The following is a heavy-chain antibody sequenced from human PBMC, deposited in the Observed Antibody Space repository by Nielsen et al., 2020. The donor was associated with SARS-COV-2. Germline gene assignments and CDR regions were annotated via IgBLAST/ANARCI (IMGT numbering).Heavy chain of an antibody. J-gene: IGHJ4*02. CDR2: INTNTGNP. Sequence: WVRQAPGQGLEWMGRINTNTGNPTYAQGFTGRFVFSLDTSVSTAYLQISNLKAEDGAVYYCLGSFGGGDFDYWGQGTLVTVSS. V-gene: IGHV7-4-1*02. D-gene: IGHD3-3*02. CDR3: LGSFGGGDFDY.